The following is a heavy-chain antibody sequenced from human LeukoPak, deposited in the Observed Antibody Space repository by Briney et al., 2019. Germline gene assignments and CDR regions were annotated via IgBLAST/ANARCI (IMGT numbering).Heavy chain of an antibody. D-gene: IGHD3-22*01. CDR2: INPSGGST. CDR3: ARGVTMIVVVIPEFAFDI. CDR1: GYTFTSYY. Sequence: VASVKVSCKASGYTFTSYYMHWVRQAPGQGLEWMGIINPSGGSTSYAQKFQGRVTMTRDTSTSTVYMELSSLRSEDTAVHYCARGVTMIVVVIPEFAFDIWGQGTMVTVSS. V-gene: IGHV1-46*01. J-gene: IGHJ3*02.